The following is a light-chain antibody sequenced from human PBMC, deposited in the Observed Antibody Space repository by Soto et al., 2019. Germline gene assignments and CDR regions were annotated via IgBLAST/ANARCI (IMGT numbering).Light chain of an antibody. V-gene: IGKV3-20*01. CDR1: QSVTSSY. Sequence: EIVLTQSPGTLSLSPGERATLSCRASQSVTSSYLAWYQQKPGQAPRLLIFGASSRATGIPDRFTGSGSGTDFTLTIIRLEPEDLTVYYCQQYDSSRQTFGQGTKVE. CDR3: QQYDSSRQT. CDR2: GAS. J-gene: IGKJ1*01.